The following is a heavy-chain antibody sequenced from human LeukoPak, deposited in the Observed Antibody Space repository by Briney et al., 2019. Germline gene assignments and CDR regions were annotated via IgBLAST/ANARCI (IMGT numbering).Heavy chain of an antibody. CDR2: ISSRDSNI. V-gene: IGHV3-11*04. D-gene: IGHD4-17*01. Sequence: GGSLRLSCAASVFPFRVYYMSWIRQAPGEGLGWVSYISSRDSNIYYADSEKRRLTISRDNAKNSLYLQMNSLRAEDTAVYYCVRDRTTVTLFDSWGQGTLVTVSS. CDR3: VRDRTTVTLFDS. J-gene: IGHJ4*02. CDR1: VFPFRVYY.